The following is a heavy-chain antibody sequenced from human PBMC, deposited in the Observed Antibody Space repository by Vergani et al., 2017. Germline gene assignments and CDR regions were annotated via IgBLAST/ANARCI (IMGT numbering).Heavy chain of an antibody. CDR3: ARMGVRGVIPFDY. D-gene: IGHD3-10*01. V-gene: IGHV4-30-4*08. CDR2: IYYSGST. CDR1: GGSISSGDYY. Sequence: QLQLQESGPGLVKPSQTLSLTCTVPGGSISSGDYYWSWIRQPPGNGLEWIGYIYYSGSTYYNPYLKSRVTISVDTSKNQFSLKLSSVTAADTAVYYCARMGVRGVIPFDYWGQGTLVTVS. J-gene: IGHJ4*02.